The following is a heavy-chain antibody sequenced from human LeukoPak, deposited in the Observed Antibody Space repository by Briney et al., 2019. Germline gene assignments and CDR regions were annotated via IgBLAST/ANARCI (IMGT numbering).Heavy chain of an antibody. V-gene: IGHV1-2*02. J-gene: IGHJ4*02. CDR3: ASLFLYDSSGYSDDY. D-gene: IGHD3-22*01. Sequence: ASVKVSCKASGYTFTGYYMHWVRQAPGQGLEWMGWINPNSGGTNYAQKFQGRVTMTRDTSISTAYMELSRLRSDDTAVYYCASLFLYDSSGYSDDYWGQGTLVTVSS. CDR1: GYTFTGYY. CDR2: INPNSGGT.